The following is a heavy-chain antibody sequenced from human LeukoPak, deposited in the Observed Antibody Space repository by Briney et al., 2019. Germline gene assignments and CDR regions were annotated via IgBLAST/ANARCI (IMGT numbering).Heavy chain of an antibody. Sequence: GGSLRLSCAASGFTVSSNYMSWVRQAPGKGLEWVSVIYSGGSTYYADSVKGRFTISRDNSKNTLYLQMNSLRAEDTAVYYCARDSNSGDNWFDPWGQGTLVTVSS. D-gene: IGHD6-6*01. CDR3: ARDSNSGDNWFDP. J-gene: IGHJ5*02. CDR2: IYSGGST. CDR1: GFTVSSNY. V-gene: IGHV3-66*01.